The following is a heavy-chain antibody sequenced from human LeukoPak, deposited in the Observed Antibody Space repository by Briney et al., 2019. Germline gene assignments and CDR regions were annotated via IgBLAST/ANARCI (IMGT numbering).Heavy chain of an antibody. CDR1: GGSISSSSYY. CDR3: ATEPVLRYFDWSPGASGMDV. V-gene: IGHV4-39*01. Sequence: SETLALTCPVSGGSISSSSYYWGWIRQPPGKGLEWIGGIYYSGSTYYNPSLKSRVTISVDTSKNQFSLKLSSVTAADTAVYYCATEPVLRYFDWSPGASGMDVWGQGTTVTVSS. D-gene: IGHD3-9*01. J-gene: IGHJ6*02. CDR2: IYYSGST.